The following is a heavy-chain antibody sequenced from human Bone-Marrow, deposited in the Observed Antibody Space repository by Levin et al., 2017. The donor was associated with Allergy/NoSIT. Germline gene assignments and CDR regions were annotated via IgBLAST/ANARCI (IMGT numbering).Heavy chain of an antibody. D-gene: IGHD6-19*01. Sequence: LSLTCAASGFTFSSYGMHWVRQAPGKGLEWVAVIWYDGSNKYYADSVKGRFTISRDNSKNTLYLQMNSLRAEDTAVYYCARDAIAVAGTAYYYMDVWGKGTTVTVSS. CDR1: GFTFSSYG. CDR3: ARDAIAVAGTAYYYMDV. V-gene: IGHV3-33*01. CDR2: IWYDGSNK. J-gene: IGHJ6*03.